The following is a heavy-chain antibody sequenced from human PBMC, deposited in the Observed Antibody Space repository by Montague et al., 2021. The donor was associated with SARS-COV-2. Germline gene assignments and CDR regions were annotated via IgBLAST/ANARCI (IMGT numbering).Heavy chain of an antibody. V-gene: IGHV4-39*01. CDR1: GGSIRTSSYY. D-gene: IGHD2-21*01. J-gene: IGHJ4*02. CDR2: FYYSGIT. CDR3: AGSVVIVALNYFDY. Sequence: SETLSLTCTVSGGSIRTSSYYWGWIRQPPGKGLEWIGSFYYSGITYYNPSLKSRVTISVDTSKNQFSLKLSSVTAADTAVYYCAGSVVIVALNYFDYWGQGTLVTVSS.